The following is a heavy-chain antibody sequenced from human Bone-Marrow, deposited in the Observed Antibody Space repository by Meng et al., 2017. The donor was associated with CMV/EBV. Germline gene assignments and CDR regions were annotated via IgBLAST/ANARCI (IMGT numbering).Heavy chain of an antibody. V-gene: IGHV4-34*01. J-gene: IGHJ4*02. Sequence: SCAVYGGFFSGYYWSWIRQPPGKGLEWIGEINHSGSTNYTPSLKSRVTISVDTSKNQFSLKLSSVTAADTAVYYCARSLGYCSGGSCYGRLPGNYWGQGTLVTVSS. D-gene: IGHD2-15*01. CDR1: GGFFSGYY. CDR2: INHSGST. CDR3: ARSLGYCSGGSCYGRLPGNY.